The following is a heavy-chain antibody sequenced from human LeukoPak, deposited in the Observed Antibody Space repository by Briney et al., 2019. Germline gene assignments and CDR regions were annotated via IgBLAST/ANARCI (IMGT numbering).Heavy chain of an antibody. CDR1: GGSFSGYY. Sequence: SETLSLTCAVYGGSFSGYYWSWIRQPPGKGLEWIGEINHSGSTNYNPSLKSRVTISVDTSKNQFSLKLSSVTAAGTAVYYCASHVGITMMVVVIRYWGQGTLVTVSS. D-gene: IGHD3-22*01. V-gene: IGHV4-34*01. CDR2: INHSGST. CDR3: ASHVGITMMVVVIRY. J-gene: IGHJ4*02.